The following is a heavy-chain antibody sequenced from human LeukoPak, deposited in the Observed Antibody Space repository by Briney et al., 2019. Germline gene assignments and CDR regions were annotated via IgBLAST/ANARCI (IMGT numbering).Heavy chain of an antibody. CDR2: INPNSGGT. CDR3: ARGGSGRDYYYYYMDV. V-gene: IGHV1-2*02. Sequence: ASVKVSCKASGYTFTGYYMHWVRQAPGQGLEWMGWINPNSGGTNYAQKFQGRVTMTRDTSISTAYMELSRLRSDDTVVYYCARGGSGRDYYYYYMDVWGKGTTVTVSS. J-gene: IGHJ6*03. CDR1: GYTFTGYY. D-gene: IGHD3-10*01.